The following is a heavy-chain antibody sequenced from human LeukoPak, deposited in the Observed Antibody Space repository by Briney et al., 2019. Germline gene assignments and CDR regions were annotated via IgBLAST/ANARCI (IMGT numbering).Heavy chain of an antibody. CDR3: ARDYGGSPFAIDY. D-gene: IGHD4-23*01. J-gene: IGHJ4*02. Sequence: SETPSLTCTVSGGSISSYYWSWIRQPPGKGLEWIGYIYYSGSTNYNPSLKSRVTISVDTSKNQFSLKLSSVTAADTAVYYCARDYGGSPFAIDYWGQGTLVTVSS. CDR1: GGSISSYY. CDR2: IYYSGST. V-gene: IGHV4-59*12.